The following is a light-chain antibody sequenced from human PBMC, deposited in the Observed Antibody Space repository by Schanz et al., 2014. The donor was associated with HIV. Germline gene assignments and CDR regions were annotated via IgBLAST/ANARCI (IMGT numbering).Light chain of an antibody. J-gene: IGLJ2*01. CDR3: GTWDSSLSAVV. V-gene: IGLV1-51*01. Sequence: QSVLTQPPSVSAAPGQRVTISCSGSALNIGHNSVSWYQQFPGTAPKLLIYDNNKRPSGIPDRFSGSKSGTSATLGITGLQTGDEADYYCGTWDSSLSAVVFGGGTKLTVL. CDR2: DNN. CDR1: ALNIGHNS.